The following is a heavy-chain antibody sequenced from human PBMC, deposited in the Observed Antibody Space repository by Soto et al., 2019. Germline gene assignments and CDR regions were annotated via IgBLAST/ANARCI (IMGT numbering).Heavy chain of an antibody. CDR1: GGSVSSGDYY. CDR3: ARIPVDTSMIYWLDP. Sequence: SETLSLTCTVSGGSVSSGDYYWSWIRQPPGKGLEWIGYIYYSGNTNYNPSLKSRVIISVDTSKNLFSLKLTSVTAADTAVYYCARIPVDTSMIYWLDPWGQGTLVTV. J-gene: IGHJ5*02. V-gene: IGHV4-61*08. D-gene: IGHD5-18*01. CDR2: IYYSGNT.